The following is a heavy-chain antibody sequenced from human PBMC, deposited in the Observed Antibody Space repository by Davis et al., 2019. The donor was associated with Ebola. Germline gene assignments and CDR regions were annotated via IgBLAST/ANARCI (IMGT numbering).Heavy chain of an antibody. CDR2: ISTGTIYK. CDR3: AKGGYFDSLEIDS. V-gene: IGHV3-21*04. J-gene: IGHJ4*02. D-gene: IGHD3-9*01. Sequence: LSLTCAASGFTFSTYSMNWVRQAPGKGLEWVSSISTGTIYKHYADSVKGRFTISRDDAKNSLFLQMNSLRAEDTAVYYCAKGGYFDSLEIDSWGQGTLVTVSS. CDR1: GFTFSTYS.